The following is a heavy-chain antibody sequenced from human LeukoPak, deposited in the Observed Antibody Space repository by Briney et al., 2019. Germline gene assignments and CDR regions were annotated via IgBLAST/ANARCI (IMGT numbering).Heavy chain of an antibody. V-gene: IGHV3-15*07. J-gene: IGHJ4*02. CDR2: IKSKTDGGTT. D-gene: IGHD1-1*01. CDR1: GFTFSNAW. Sequence: KAGGSLRLSCAASGFTFSNAWMNWVRQAPGKGLEWVGRIKSKTDGGTTDYAAPVRGRFTISRDDSKSTLYLQMNSLKVEDTAVYYCSFGASGTRGVHWGQGTLVTVSS. CDR3: SFGASGTRGVH.